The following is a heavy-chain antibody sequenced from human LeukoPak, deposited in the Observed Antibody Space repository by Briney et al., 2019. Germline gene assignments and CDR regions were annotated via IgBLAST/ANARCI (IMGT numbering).Heavy chain of an antibody. D-gene: IGHD3-22*01. CDR2: IIPIFGTA. V-gene: IGHV1-69*13. CDR1: GYTFTGYY. CDR3: ARFPYDSSCYYNYMDV. Sequence: ASVKVSCKASGYTFTGYYMHWVRQAPGQGLEWMGGIIPIFGTANYAQKFQGRVTITADESTSTAYMELSSLRSEDTAVYYCARFPYDSSCYYNYMDVWGKGTTVTVSS. J-gene: IGHJ6*03.